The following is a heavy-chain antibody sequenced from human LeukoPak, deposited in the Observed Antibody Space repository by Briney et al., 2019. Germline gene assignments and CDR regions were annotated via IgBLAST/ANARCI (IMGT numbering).Heavy chain of an antibody. Sequence: ASVKVSCKASGYTFTSYGISWVRQAPGQGLEWMGWISAYNGNTNYAQKLQGRVTMTTDTSTSTAYMELRSLRSDGTAVYYCARDLGCSSTSCYADWFDPWGQGTLVTVSS. CDR2: ISAYNGNT. D-gene: IGHD2-2*01. J-gene: IGHJ5*02. CDR3: ARDLGCSSTSCYADWFDP. V-gene: IGHV1-18*01. CDR1: GYTFTSYG.